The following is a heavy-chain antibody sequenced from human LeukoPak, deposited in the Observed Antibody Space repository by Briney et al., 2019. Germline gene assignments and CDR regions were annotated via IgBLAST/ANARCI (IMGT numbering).Heavy chain of an antibody. V-gene: IGHV1-18*01. CDR1: GYTFTSYG. CDR3: ARSRFYGSSWYGADY. D-gene: IGHD6-13*01. CDR2: ISAYNGNT. J-gene: IGHJ4*02. Sequence: ASVKVSCKASGYTFTSYGISWVRQAPGQGLEWMGWISAYNGNTNYAQKLQGRVTMTTDTSTSTAYMELRSLRSDDTAVYYCARSRFYGSSWYGADYWGQGTLVTVSS.